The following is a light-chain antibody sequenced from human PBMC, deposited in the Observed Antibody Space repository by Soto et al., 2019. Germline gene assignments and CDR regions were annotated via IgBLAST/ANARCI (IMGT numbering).Light chain of an antibody. CDR2: EVS. CDR1: SNDVGHSSF. V-gene: IGLV2-8*01. J-gene: IGLJ1*01. CDR3: NAQADNGKHV. Sequence: QSVLTQPPSASGPPGQSVTISCTGNSNDVGHSSFISWYQQHPGKGPKLIIYEVSKRPSGVPDRFSGSKSGNTASLSVSGLQDDDEADYFCNAQADNGKHVFGTGTKLTVL.